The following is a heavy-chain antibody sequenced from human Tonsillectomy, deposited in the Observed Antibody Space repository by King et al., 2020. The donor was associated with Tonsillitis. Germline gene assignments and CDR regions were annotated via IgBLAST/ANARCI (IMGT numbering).Heavy chain of an antibody. D-gene: IGHD2-15*01. CDR1: GGSISSNTYY. CDR3: ARRPGGLLTNYFDS. V-gene: IGHV4-39*07. CDR2: FYYSGGT. J-gene: IGHJ4*02. Sequence: LQLQESGPGLVKPSETLSLTCTVSGGSISSNTYYWGWIRQPPGKGLECIGSFYYSGGTYYNPSLKSRVTISVDTSKNQFSLKLSSVTAADTAVYYCARRPGGLLTNYFDSRGQGTLVTVSS.